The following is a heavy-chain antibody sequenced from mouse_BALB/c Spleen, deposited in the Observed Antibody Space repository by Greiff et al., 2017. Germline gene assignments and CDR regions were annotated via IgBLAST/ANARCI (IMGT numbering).Heavy chain of an antibody. V-gene: IGHV1-7*01. CDR2: INPSTGYT. Sequence: VQLQQSGAELAKPGASVKMSCKASGYTFTSYWMHWVKQRPGQGLEWIGYINPSTGYTEYNQKFKDKATLTADKSSSTAYMQLSSLTSEDSAVYYCARCDYDGTPYYAMDYWGQGTSVTVSS. CDR3: ARCDYDGTPYYAMDY. CDR1: GYTFTSYW. J-gene: IGHJ4*01. D-gene: IGHD2-4*01.